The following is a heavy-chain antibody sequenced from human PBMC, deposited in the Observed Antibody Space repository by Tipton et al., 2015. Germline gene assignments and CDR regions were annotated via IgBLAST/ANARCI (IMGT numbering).Heavy chain of an antibody. D-gene: IGHD3-22*01. Sequence: QSGAEVKKPGASVKVSCKASGYTFTSYYMHWVRQAPGQGLEWLGGTISIFGTPNYAQKFQGRVTINADKSTSTAYMELRSLRYDDTAVYYCAVYYESSGYRGGYLDYWGQGTLVTVSS. J-gene: IGHJ4*02. CDR3: AVYYESSGYRGGYLDY. V-gene: IGHV1-69*06. CDR2: TISIFGTP. CDR1: GYTFTSYY.